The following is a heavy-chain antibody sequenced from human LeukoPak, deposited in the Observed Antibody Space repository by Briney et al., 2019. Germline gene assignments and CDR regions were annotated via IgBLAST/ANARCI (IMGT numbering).Heavy chain of an antibody. D-gene: IGHD6-19*01. V-gene: IGHV4-39*07. Sequence: SETLSLTCSVSGGSISSNGYYWGWIRQPPGKGLEWIGSIYYSGSTFDIPSLKSRVTISLDKSRNQFSLKLSSVTAADTAVYYCASNQWPSWYFDLWGRGTLVTVSA. CDR1: GGSISSNGYY. J-gene: IGHJ2*01. CDR3: ASNQWPSWYFDL. CDR2: IYYSGST.